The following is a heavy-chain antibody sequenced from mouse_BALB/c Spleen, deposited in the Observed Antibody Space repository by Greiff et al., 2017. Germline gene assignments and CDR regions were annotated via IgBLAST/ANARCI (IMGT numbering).Heavy chain of an antibody. CDR3: ASYFDY. Sequence: QVHVKQPGAELVKPGASVKLSCKASGYTFTSYWMHWVKQRPGQGLEWIGEINPSNGRTNYNEKFKSKATLTVDKSSSTAYMQLSSLTSEDSAVYYCASYFDYWGQGTTLTVSS. J-gene: IGHJ2*01. CDR1: GYTFTSYW. CDR2: INPSNGRT. V-gene: IGHV1S81*02.